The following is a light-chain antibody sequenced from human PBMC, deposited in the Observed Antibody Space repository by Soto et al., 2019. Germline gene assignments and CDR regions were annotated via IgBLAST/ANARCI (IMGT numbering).Light chain of an antibody. CDR3: QQYGTSTRT. CDR1: QSVRSTH. CDR2: GAS. V-gene: IGKV3-20*01. Sequence: IALTQSPGTLSLSPGERATLSCRASQSVRSTHLAWYQLKPGQAPRLVMYGASSRATGIPDRFSGIGSGTDLTLTFSRLEHEDCAVYIGQQYGTSTRTFGQGTRLEIK. J-gene: IGKJ5*01.